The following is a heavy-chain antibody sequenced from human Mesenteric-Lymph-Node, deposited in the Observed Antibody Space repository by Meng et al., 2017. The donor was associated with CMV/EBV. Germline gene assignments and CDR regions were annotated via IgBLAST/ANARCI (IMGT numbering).Heavy chain of an antibody. Sequence: SGGAISRSNWWSWVRQPPGKGLEWIGEIYRSGSTNYNPSLKSRVTISVDKSKNQFSLKLSSVTAADTAVYYCAGTAIRVGATTFVYWGQGTLVTVSS. D-gene: IGHD1-26*01. J-gene: IGHJ4*02. V-gene: IGHV4-4*02. CDR1: GGAISRSNW. CDR2: IYRSGST. CDR3: AGTAIRVGATTFVY.